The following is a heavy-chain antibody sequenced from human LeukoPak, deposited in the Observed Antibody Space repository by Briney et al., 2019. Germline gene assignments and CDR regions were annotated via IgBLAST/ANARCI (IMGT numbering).Heavy chain of an antibody. J-gene: IGHJ4*02. CDR1: GGSFSGYY. CDR2: INHSGST. Sequence: PSETLSLTCAVYGGSFSGYYWSWIRQPPGKGLEWIGEINHSGSTNYNPSLKSRVTISVDTSKNQFSLKLSSVTAADTAVYYCAGVPAEPRGYYFDYWGQGTLVTVSP. D-gene: IGHD2-2*01. V-gene: IGHV4-34*01. CDR3: AGVPAEPRGYYFDY.